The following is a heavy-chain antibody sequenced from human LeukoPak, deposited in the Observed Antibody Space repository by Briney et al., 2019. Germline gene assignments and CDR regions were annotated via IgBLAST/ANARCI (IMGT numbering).Heavy chain of an antibody. CDR3: VKKFYYYSVGYYAFDI. V-gene: IGHV3-23*01. CDR1: GFTFGSSA. CDR2: INGRGDKT. Sequence: GGSLRLSCAAAGFTFGSSAMSWVRQAQGKGLGWVSGINGRGDKTYYADSVKGRFTISRDNSKNTLYLQMNSLRAEDTAVYHCVKKFYYYSVGYYAFDIWGQGTMVTVSS. J-gene: IGHJ3*02. D-gene: IGHD3-22*01.